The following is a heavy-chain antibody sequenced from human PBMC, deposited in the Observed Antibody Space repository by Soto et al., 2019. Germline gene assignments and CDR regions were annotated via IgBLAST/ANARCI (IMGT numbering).Heavy chain of an antibody. CDR1: GFTFSSYS. V-gene: IGHV3-48*01. CDR2: ISSSSSTI. Sequence: EVQLVESGGGLVQPGGSLRLSCAASGFTFSSYSMNWVRQAPGKGLEWVSYISSSSSTIYYADSVKGRFTISRDNAKNSLYLQMNSLRAEDTAVYYCVRGTIVVVVADAFDIWGQGTMVTVSS. J-gene: IGHJ3*02. D-gene: IGHD2-15*01. CDR3: VRGTIVVVVADAFDI.